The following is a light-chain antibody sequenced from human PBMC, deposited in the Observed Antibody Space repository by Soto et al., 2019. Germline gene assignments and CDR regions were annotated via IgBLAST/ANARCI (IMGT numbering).Light chain of an antibody. J-gene: IGKJ1*01. CDR2: PAS. CDR1: QDIGTW. Sequence: EIQMTQSPSSVSASIGDRVISTCRASQDIGTWLAWYQQKPGQVPNLLMYPASSLHSGVPSRFSGSGSGTEFTLTISSLQPEDFATYYCQQANSFPPWTFGQGTKVDI. V-gene: IGKV1-12*01. CDR3: QQANSFPPWT.